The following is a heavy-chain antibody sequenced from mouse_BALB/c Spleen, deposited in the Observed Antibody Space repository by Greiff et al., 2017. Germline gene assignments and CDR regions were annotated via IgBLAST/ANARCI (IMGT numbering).Heavy chain of an antibody. CDR2: INPSTGYT. CDR3: ASGNWYFDV. D-gene: IGHD1-1*02. J-gene: IGHJ1*01. CDR1: GYTFTSYW. Sequence: LQESGAELAKPGASVKMSCKASGYTFTSYWMHWVKQRPGQGLEWIGYINPSTGYTEYNQKFKDKATLTADKSSSTAYMQLSSLTSEDSAVYYCASGNWYFDVWGAGTTVTVSS. V-gene: IGHV1-7*01.